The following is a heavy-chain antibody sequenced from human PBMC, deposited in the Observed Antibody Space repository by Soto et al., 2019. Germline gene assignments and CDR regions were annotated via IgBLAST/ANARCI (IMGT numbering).Heavy chain of an antibody. CDR2: ISSDGDIT. J-gene: IGHJ5*02. CDR3: VKVSTFYDILTGYYSTNFFDP. V-gene: IGHV3-64D*06. Sequence: GGSLRLSCSASGFTFSEYSMHWVGQAPGKGLQYVSTISSDGDITYYADSVKGRFTISRDNSKNTLYLQMNSLRPEDTAVYYCVKVSTFYDILTGYYSTNFFDPWGQGTLVTVSS. D-gene: IGHD3-9*01. CDR1: GFTFSEYS.